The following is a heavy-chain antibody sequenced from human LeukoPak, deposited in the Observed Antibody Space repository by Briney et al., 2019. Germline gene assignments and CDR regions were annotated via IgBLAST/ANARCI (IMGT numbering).Heavy chain of an antibody. CDR2: INPSGGST. CDR1: GYTFTIYY. Sequence: GASVKVSCTSSGYTFTIYYMHWVRQAPGQGLEWMGRINPSGGSTTYAQKFQGRVTITSDTSTSTVYLELSSLRSEDTAVYYCARSAGGAFDIWGQGTMVTVSS. D-gene: IGHD3-16*01. V-gene: IGHV1-46*01. J-gene: IGHJ3*02. CDR3: ARSAGGAFDI.